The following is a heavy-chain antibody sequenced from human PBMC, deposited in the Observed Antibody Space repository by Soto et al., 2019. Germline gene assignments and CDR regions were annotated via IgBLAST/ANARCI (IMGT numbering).Heavy chain of an antibody. V-gene: IGHV4-34*01. CDR3: ARGPLYCSSTSCYPPNWFDP. CDR2: INHSGST. J-gene: IGHJ5*02. CDR1: GGSFSGYY. D-gene: IGHD2-2*01. Sequence: SETLSLTCSVYGGSFSGYYWSWIRQPPGKGLEWIGEINHSGSTNYNPSLKSRVTISVDTSKNQFSLKLSSVTAADTAVYYCARGPLYCSSTSCYPPNWFDPWGQGTLLIVSS.